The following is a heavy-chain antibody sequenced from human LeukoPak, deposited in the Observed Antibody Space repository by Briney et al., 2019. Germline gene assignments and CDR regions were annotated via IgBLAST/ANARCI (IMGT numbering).Heavy chain of an antibody. CDR2: ISYDGSKK. D-gene: IGHD2-21*01. Sequence: PGGSLRLSCAASGFTFSSYAMHWVRQAPGKGLEWVAVISYDGSKKYYADSVKGRFTISRDNSKNTLYLQMNSLRAEDTAVYYCAKDHRLDAYPHHDYWGQGTLVTVSS. J-gene: IGHJ4*02. CDR1: GFTFSSYA. CDR3: AKDHRLDAYPHHDY. V-gene: IGHV3-30*04.